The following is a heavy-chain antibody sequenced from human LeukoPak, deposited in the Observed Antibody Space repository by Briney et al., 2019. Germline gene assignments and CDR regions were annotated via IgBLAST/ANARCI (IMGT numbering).Heavy chain of an antibody. J-gene: IGHJ5*01. Sequence: ASVKVSCKESGYSFTDYYMHWVRQAPGQGLEWMGWINPKSGDTKYAQKFQGRITMTRDTSISTSYMELSRLRSDDTAVYYCARERCTTAVCDKWFDSWGQGTLITVSS. CDR3: ARERCTTAVCDKWFDS. CDR1: GYSFTDYY. V-gene: IGHV1-2*02. CDR2: INPKSGDT. D-gene: IGHD2-8*01.